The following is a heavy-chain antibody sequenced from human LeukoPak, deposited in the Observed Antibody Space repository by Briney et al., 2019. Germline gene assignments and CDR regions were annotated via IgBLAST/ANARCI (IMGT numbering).Heavy chain of an antibody. CDR2: ISGGGGST. CDR3: AKGPASTIFGVVPFDY. Sequence: PGGSLRLSCVASGFTFSSYAMSWVRQTPGKGLEWVSDISGGGGSTDYADSVKGRFTISRDNSKNTLYLQMNSLRAEDTAVYYCAKGPASTIFGVVPFDYWGQGILFTVSS. CDR1: GFTFSSYA. J-gene: IGHJ4*02. V-gene: IGHV3-23*01. D-gene: IGHD3-3*01.